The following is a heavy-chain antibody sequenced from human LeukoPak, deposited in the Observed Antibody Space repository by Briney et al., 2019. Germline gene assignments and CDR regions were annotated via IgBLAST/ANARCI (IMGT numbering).Heavy chain of an antibody. J-gene: IGHJ4*02. D-gene: IGHD2-2*02. CDR3: ARSGGHCSSDSCYTLGY. V-gene: IGHV1-69*04. CDR1: GGTFSSYA. Sequence: ASVKVSCKASGGTFSSYAISWVRQAPGQGLEWMGRIIPILGIANYAQKFQGRVTITADKSTSTAYMELSSLRSEDTAIYYCARSGGHCSSDSCYTLGYWGQGTLVTVSS. CDR2: IIPILGIA.